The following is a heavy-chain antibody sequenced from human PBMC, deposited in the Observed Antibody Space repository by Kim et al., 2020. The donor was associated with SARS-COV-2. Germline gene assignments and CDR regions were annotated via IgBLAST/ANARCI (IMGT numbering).Heavy chain of an antibody. Sequence: SETLSLTCTVSGGSISSGGYYWSWIRQHPGKGLEWIGYIYYSGSTYYNPSLKSRVTISVDTSKNQFSLKLSSVTAADTAVYYCARDQRGPDNYYGMGVWGQGTTVTASS. CDR3: ARDQRGPDNYYGMGV. D-gene: IGHD5-12*01. CDR1: GGSISSGGYY. CDR2: IYYSGST. V-gene: IGHV4-31*03. J-gene: IGHJ6*02.